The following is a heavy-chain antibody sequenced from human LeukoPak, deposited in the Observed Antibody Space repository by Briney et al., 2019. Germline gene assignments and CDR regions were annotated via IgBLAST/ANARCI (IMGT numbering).Heavy chain of an antibody. D-gene: IGHD3-10*01. J-gene: IGHJ5*02. CDR3: ARSFRGSGLNWFDP. V-gene: IGHV4-31*03. Sequence: SETLSLTCTVSGGSISSGGYYWSWIRQHPGKGLEWIGYIYYSGSTYYNPSLKSRVTISVDASKNQFSLKLSSVTAADTAVYYCARSFRGSGLNWFDPWGQGTLVTVSS. CDR2: IYYSGST. CDR1: GGSISSGGYY.